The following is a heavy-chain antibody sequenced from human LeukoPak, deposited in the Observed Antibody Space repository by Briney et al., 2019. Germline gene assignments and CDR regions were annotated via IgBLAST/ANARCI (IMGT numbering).Heavy chain of an antibody. CDR1: GFTFSSYG. Sequence: PGRSLRLSCAASGFTFSSYGMHWVRQAPGKGLEWVAVISYDGSNKYYADSVKGRFTISRDNSKNTQYLQMNSLRAEDTAVYYCAKYSSSWYGFDYWGQGTLVTVSS. J-gene: IGHJ4*02. CDR3: AKYSSSWYGFDY. V-gene: IGHV3-30*18. D-gene: IGHD6-13*01. CDR2: ISYDGSNK.